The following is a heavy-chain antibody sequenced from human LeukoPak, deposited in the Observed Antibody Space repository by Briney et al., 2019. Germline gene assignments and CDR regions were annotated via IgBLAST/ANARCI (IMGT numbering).Heavy chain of an antibody. CDR2: MNPNRGNT. V-gene: IGHV1-8*01. CDR3: ARGKVWVAALPRYYYMDV. Sequence: ASLRVSLKASVYTFTSYDINWVRQATGQRLEWMGWMNPNRGNTGYAQKFQGRVTMTRNTSISTAYIELSSLRSEYTAVYYCARGKVWVAALPRYYYMDVWGKGTTVTVSS. J-gene: IGHJ6*03. D-gene: IGHD6-6*01. CDR1: VYTFTSYD.